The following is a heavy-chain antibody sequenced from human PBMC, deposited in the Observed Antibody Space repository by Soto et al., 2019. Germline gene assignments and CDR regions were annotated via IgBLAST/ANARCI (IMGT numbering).Heavy chain of an antibody. Sequence: QVQLVQSGAEVKRPGASVKVSCKASGYTFGSFSIHWVHQAPGQSLEWMGWISPGNGDTQYSQKFQGRVTISRDRSATTTYMELSSLRSEDTAVYYCARNFAGAARPDFWGQGTLVTVSS. J-gene: IGHJ4*02. CDR2: ISPGNGDT. D-gene: IGHD6-6*01. CDR1: GYTFGSFS. V-gene: IGHV1-3*01. CDR3: ARNFAGAARPDF.